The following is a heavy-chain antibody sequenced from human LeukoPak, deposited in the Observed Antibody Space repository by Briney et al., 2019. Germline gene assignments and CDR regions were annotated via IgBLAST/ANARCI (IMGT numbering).Heavy chain of an antibody. V-gene: IGHV3-33*01. CDR1: GFTFSSYG. J-gene: IGHJ4*02. CDR3: ARDLKALRYFDWLSD. Sequence: PGGSLRLSCAASGFTFSSYGMHWVRQAPGKGLEWVAVIWYDGSNKYFVDSVTGRFTNSRYNSKSTLYLQMNSLRAEDTAVYYCARDLKALRYFDWLSDWGQGTLVTVSS. D-gene: IGHD3-9*01. CDR2: IWYDGSNK.